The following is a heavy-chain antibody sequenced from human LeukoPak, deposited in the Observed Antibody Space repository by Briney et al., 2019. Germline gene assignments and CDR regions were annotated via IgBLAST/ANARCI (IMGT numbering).Heavy chain of an antibody. V-gene: IGHV1-18*01. J-gene: IGHJ4*02. CDR3: ARWSRSYSFDY. CDR2: ISGYNGNT. Sequence: GASVKVSCKASGYTLTSYGISWVRQAPGQGLEWMGWISGYNGNTNYAQKVQGRVTMTTDTSTSTAYMELRSLRSDDTAVYYCARWSRSYSFDYWGQGTLVTVSS. D-gene: IGHD3-10*01. CDR1: GYTLTSYG.